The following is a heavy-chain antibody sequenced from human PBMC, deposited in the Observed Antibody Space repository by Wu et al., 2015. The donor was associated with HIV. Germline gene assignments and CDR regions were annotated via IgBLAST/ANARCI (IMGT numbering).Heavy chain of an antibody. D-gene: IGHD4-23*01. CDR1: GYTFTNYD. V-gene: IGHV1-18*01. J-gene: IGHJ6*03. Sequence: QVQLVQSGAEVKKPGASVKVSCKASGYTFTNYDISWVRQAPGQGLEWMGWISAYSGNTKYAQKLQGRVTMTTDTSTSSAYMELRSLRSDDTAVYYCARGGVYGVNVGDYSYYYYIDVWDKGTTVTVSS. CDR2: ISAYSGNT. CDR3: ARGGVYGVNVGDYSYYYYIDV.